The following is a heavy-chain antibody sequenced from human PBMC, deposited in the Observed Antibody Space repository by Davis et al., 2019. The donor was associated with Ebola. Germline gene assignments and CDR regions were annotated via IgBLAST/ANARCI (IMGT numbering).Heavy chain of an antibody. CDR3: ARTGQQLVLGAFDI. V-gene: IGHV3-48*04. D-gene: IGHD6-13*01. CDR2: ISSSSSTI. J-gene: IGHJ3*02. CDR1: GFTFSSYS. Sequence: PGGSLRLSCAASGFTFSSYSMSWVRQAPGKGLEWVSYISSSSSTIYYADSVKGRFTISRDNAKNSLYLQMNSLRAEDTAVYYCARTGQQLVLGAFDIWGQGTMVTVSS.